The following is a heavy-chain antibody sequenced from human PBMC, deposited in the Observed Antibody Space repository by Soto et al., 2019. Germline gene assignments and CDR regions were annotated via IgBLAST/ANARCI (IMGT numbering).Heavy chain of an antibody. D-gene: IGHD2-15*01. CDR1: AGSISSFY. Sequence: SETLSLTCTVSAGSISSFYWSWIRQPPGKALEWIGYIYYSGITNYNPSLKSRVTISVDTSKSQFSLNLSSVTAADTAVYYCARTGYCSGGSCYECFQGAFDIWGQGTMVTVSS. J-gene: IGHJ3*02. CDR2: IYYSGIT. V-gene: IGHV4-59*01. CDR3: ARTGYCSGGSCYECFQGAFDI.